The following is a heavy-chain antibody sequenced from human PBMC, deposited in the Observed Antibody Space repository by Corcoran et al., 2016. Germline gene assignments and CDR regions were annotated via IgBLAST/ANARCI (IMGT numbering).Heavy chain of an antibody. V-gene: IGHV1-3*01. CDR1: GYTFTSYA. J-gene: IGHJ6*02. CDR3: ARAYCSGGSCDYYYYYGMDV. Sequence: QVQLVQSGAEVKKPGASVKVSCKASGYTFTSYAMHWVRQAPGQRLEWMGWINAGNGNTKYSQKFQGRVTITRDTSASTAYMELSSLRSEDKAVDYVARAYCSGGSCDYYYYYGMDVWGQGTTVTVSS. CDR2: INAGNGNT. D-gene: IGHD2-15*01.